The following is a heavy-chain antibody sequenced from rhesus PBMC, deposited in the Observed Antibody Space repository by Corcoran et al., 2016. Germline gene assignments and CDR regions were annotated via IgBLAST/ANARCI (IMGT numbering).Heavy chain of an antibody. Sequence: VQLVESGGALVQAGGSLRLSCAASGLTFINYWMNWVRQAPGKGLEWVGFIKNQADGGTAAYAESVKGRFAISRDDSRNTLYLQMNSLKTEDTAFYYCTAYGSIYGSLDFWGRGVLVTVSS. CDR1: GLTFINYW. V-gene: IGHV3-16*01. CDR2: IKNQADGGTA. J-gene: IGHJ5-2*02. D-gene: IGHD4-29*01. CDR3: TAYGSIYGSLDF.